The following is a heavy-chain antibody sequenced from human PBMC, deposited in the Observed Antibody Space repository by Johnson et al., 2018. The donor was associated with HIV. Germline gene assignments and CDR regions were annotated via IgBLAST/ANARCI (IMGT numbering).Heavy chain of an antibody. CDR2: INWSGGGT. J-gene: IGHJ3*02. Sequence: VQLVESGGGVVRPGESLRLSCVASGFTFDDYDMTWVRQAPGKGLEWVSGINWSGGGTSYSDSVKGRFTVSSDNAKNSLFLQMNSLRAEDTALYCCARAMYYFDTSGYLIRPRAFDIWCQGTVVTVSS. CDR3: ARAMYYFDTSGYLIRPRAFDI. V-gene: IGHV3-20*04. D-gene: IGHD3-22*01. CDR1: GFTFDDYD.